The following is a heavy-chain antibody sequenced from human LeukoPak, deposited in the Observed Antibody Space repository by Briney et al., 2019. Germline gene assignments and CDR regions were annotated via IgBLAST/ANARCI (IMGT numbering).Heavy chain of an antibody. CDR1: GGSISSFY. CDR3: ARHGTSGTNLNWFDP. J-gene: IGHJ5*02. V-gene: IGHV4-59*01. Sequence: PSETLSLTCTVSGGSISSFYWSWIWQPPGKGLEWIGYIYYSGSTNYNPSLKSRVTISVDTSKNQFSLKLSSVTAADTAVYYCARHGTSGTNLNWFDPWGQGALVT. D-gene: IGHD1-1*01. CDR2: IYYSGST.